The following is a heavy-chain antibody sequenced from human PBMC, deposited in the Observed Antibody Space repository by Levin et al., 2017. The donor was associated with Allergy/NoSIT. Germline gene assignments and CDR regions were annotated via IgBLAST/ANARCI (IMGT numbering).Heavy chain of an antibody. CDR2: IYYSGST. D-gene: IGHD2-2*03. Sequence: SQTISLTCTVSGGSISGGGYHWTWIRQHPEKGLEWIGYIYYSGSTFYNPSLKSRLMISVDTSKNQFSLNVSSVTAADTAVYYCAREDGSTFDFWGQGALVTVAS. V-gene: IGHV4-31*03. CDR3: AREDGSTFDF. J-gene: IGHJ4*02. CDR1: GGSISGGGYH.